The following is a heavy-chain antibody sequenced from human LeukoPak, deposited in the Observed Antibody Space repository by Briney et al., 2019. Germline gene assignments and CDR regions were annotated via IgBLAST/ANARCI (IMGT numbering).Heavy chain of an antibody. CDR1: GYTFTDYY. Sequence: ASVKVSCKASGYTFTDYYIYWVRQAPGQGLEWMGWINPNSGGTKYARRFQGRVTMTRDASISTAYTELSSLRSDDTAVYYCARVVDGYNYGAFDIWGQGTVVTVSS. CDR2: INPNSGGT. J-gene: IGHJ3*02. CDR3: ARVVDGYNYGAFDI. D-gene: IGHD5-24*01. V-gene: IGHV1-2*02.